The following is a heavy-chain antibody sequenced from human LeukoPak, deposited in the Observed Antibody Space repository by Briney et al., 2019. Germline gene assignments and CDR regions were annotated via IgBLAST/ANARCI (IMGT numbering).Heavy chain of an antibody. D-gene: IGHD3-10*01. CDR1: GGSMSSYY. Sequence: PSETLSLTCTVSGGSMSSYYWSWIRQPPGKGLEWIGYIHYSGSASHNPALKSRVTISVDTSKNQFSLKLSSVTAADTAVYYCARVLYGSGTYYFDYWGQGTLVTVSS. V-gene: IGHV4-59*01. CDR3: ARVLYGSGTYYFDY. CDR2: IHYSGSA. J-gene: IGHJ4*02.